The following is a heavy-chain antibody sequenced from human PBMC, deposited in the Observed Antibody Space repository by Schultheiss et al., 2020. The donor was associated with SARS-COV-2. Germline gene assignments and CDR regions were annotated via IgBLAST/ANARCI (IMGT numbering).Heavy chain of an antibody. CDR3: ASSPVRDY. V-gene: IGHV4-39*07. D-gene: IGHD6-19*01. Sequence: SETLSLTCTVSGGSISSSSYYWGWIRQPPGKGLEWIGYIYHSGSTYYNPSLKSRVSISVDRSKNQFSLKLSSVTAADTAVYYCASSPVRDYWGQGTLVTVSS. CDR2: IYHSGST. J-gene: IGHJ4*02. CDR1: GGSISSSSYY.